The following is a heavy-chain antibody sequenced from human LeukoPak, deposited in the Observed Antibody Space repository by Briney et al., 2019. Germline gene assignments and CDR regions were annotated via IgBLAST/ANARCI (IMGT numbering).Heavy chain of an antibody. CDR1: GGSISSDY. D-gene: IGHD1-20*01. CDR2: IYYSGST. J-gene: IGHJ6*02. CDR3: ARQGAITARRTHYYAMDV. V-gene: IGHV4-59*08. Sequence: PSETLSLTCTVSGGSISSDYWSWIRQPPGKGLEWIGYIYYSGSTNYNPSLKSRVTVSVDTSKNQFSLKLNSVTAADTAIYYCARQGAITARRTHYYAMDVWGPGTTVTVSS.